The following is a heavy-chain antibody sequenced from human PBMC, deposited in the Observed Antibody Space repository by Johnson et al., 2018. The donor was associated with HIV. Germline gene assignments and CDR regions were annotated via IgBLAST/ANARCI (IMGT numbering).Heavy chain of an antibody. V-gene: IGHV3-33*05. CDR3: ARAPEVRGIDAFDI. CDR2: ISYDGSNK. Sequence: QVQLVESGGGVVQPGRSLRLSCAASGFTFSSYGMHWVRQAPGKGLEWVAVISYDGSNKYYADSVKGRFTISRDNAKNSLSLQMNILTAEDTAVYYCARAPEVRGIDAFDIWGQGTMVTVS. CDR1: GFTFSSYG. J-gene: IGHJ3*02. D-gene: IGHD3-10*01.